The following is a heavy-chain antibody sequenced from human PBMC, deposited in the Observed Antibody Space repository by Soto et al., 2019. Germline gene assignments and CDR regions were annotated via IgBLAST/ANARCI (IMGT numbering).Heavy chain of an antibody. V-gene: IGHV1-8*01. CDR2: TNPNSCNT. CDR3: ARGLGPHDYGARGGVYYYYYYLDV. Sequence: QVQLVESGAEVKKPGASVKVSCKASGYTFTSYDITWVRQATGQGLEWMEWTNPNSCNTGHAQKFQRRVPMTRNTSISTVYMELSRLSSGYTAVYYCARGLGPHDYGARGGVYYYYYYLDVWGKGTTVTVSS. J-gene: IGHJ6*03. CDR1: GYTFTSYD. D-gene: IGHD4-17*01.